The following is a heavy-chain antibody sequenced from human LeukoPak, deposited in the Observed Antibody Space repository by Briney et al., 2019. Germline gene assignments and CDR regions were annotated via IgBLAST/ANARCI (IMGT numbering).Heavy chain of an antibody. CDR1: GGSISGYY. J-gene: IGHJ5*02. Sequence: PSETLSLTCTVSGGSISGYYWTWIRQPPGQGLEWIAYIHSSGYTNYNPSLRSRVTISVDTSTNQFSLKVTSVTAADTAVYYCAKRQGPKNGSYDYFDPWGRGTLVTVSS. CDR2: IHSSGYT. D-gene: IGHD1-26*01. CDR3: AKRQGPKNGSYDYFDP. V-gene: IGHV4-59*08.